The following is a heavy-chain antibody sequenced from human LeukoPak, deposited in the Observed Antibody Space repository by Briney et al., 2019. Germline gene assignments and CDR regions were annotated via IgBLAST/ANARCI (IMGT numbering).Heavy chain of an antibody. J-gene: IGHJ3*01. CDR2: TCYRSKWNN. V-gene: IGHV6-1*01. Sequence: SQTPSLTCAFSGDSVSTNSVAWNWIRQSPSRGLEWLGRTCYRSKWNNDYAVSVKSRITINPDTSKNQFSLQLNSVTPDDTALYYCARGRYSGFDLWGQGTMVTVSS. D-gene: IGHD2-15*01. CDR1: GDSVSTNSVA. CDR3: ARGRYSGFDL.